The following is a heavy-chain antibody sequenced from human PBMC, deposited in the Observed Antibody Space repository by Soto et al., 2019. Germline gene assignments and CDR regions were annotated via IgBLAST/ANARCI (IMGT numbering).Heavy chain of an antibody. CDR2: ISGDGSST. CDR3: VKGRGGGIVSLYYFDV. V-gene: IGHV3-23*01. J-gene: IGHJ4*02. Sequence: PGGSLRLSCAASGFTFSSYAMSWVRQAPGKGLEWVSVISGDGSSTYYADSVKGRFTISRDNSKNTLYLQMNSLRAEDTAVYYCVKGRGGGIVSLYYFDVWGQGTLVTVSS. D-gene: IGHD2-15*01. CDR1: GFTFSSYA.